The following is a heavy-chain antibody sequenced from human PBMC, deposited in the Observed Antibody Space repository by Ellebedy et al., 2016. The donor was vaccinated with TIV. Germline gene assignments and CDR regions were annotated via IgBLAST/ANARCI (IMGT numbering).Heavy chain of an antibody. J-gene: IGHJ6*02. V-gene: IGHV3-9*01. CDR1: GFTFDDYA. D-gene: IGHD2-15*01. CDR2: ISWNSGSI. CDR3: AKAWGYCSGGSCYKGYYYGMDV. Sequence: GGSLRLXCAASGFTFDDYAMHWVRQAPGKGLEWVSGISWNSGSIGYADSVKGRFTISRDNAKNSLYLQMNSLRAEDTALYYCAKAWGYCSGGSCYKGYYYGMDVWGQGTTVTVSS.